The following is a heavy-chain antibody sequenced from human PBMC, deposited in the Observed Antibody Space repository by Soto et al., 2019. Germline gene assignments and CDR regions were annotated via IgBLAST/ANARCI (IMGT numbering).Heavy chain of an antibody. CDR3: ASMGAGLSYFDY. Sequence: ASVKVSCKASGYTFTSYAMHWVRQAPGQRLEWMGWINAGNGNTKYSQKLQGRVTMTTDTSTSTAYMELRSLRSDDTAVYYCASMGAGLSYFDYWGQGTLVTVSS. CDR2: INAGNGNT. J-gene: IGHJ4*02. V-gene: IGHV1-3*01. D-gene: IGHD1-26*01. CDR1: GYTFTSYA.